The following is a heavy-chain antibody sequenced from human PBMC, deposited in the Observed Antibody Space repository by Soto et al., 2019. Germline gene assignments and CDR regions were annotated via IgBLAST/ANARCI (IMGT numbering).Heavy chain of an antibody. V-gene: IGHV3-23*01. Sequence: EVQLLESGGGLVQPGGSLRLSCAASGFTFSTYAMNWDRQAPGKGLEWVSGISGSGDSTYYADSVKGRFTVSRDNSKNTLYLQMNSLRAEDTAVFYCAKERGSGWSFDYWGQGTLVSVSS. D-gene: IGHD6-19*01. CDR3: AKERGSGWSFDY. CDR2: ISGSGDST. CDR1: GFTFSTYA. J-gene: IGHJ4*02.